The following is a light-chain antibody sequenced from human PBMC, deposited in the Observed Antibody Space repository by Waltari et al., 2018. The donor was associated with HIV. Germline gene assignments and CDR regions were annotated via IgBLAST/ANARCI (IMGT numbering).Light chain of an antibody. J-gene: IGLJ2*01. CDR2: EVS. Sequence: QSALTQPASVSGSPGQSITISCSGTSSDIGAYNYVSWYQKYPGKAPKLMIYEVSYRPSGVSSRFSASKSGNMASLTISGLQAEDEAHYYCSSYTRGTTPVVFGGGTKLTVL. CDR3: SSYTRGTTPVV. CDR1: SSDIGAYNY. V-gene: IGLV2-14*01.